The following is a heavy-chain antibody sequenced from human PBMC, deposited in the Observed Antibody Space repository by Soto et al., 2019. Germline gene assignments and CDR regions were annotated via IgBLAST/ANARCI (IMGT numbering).Heavy chain of an antibody. CDR2: ISSSSSTI. Sequence: GGSLRLSCAASGFTFSSYSMNWVRQAPGKGLEWVSYISSSSSTIYYADSVKGRFTISRDNAKNSLYLQMNSLRAEDTAVYYCARDAPEKYGDYVGGPDYWGQGTLVTVSS. CDR3: ARDAPEKYGDYVGGPDY. J-gene: IGHJ4*02. V-gene: IGHV3-48*01. CDR1: GFTFSSYS. D-gene: IGHD4-17*01.